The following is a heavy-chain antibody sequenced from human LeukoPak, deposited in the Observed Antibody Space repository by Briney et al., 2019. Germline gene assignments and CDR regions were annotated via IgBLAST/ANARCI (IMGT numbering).Heavy chain of an antibody. CDR1: GYTFTSYY. D-gene: IGHD5-18*01. CDR2: INPSGGST. V-gene: IGHV1-46*01. CDR3: ARDGYSYGQGRYYYYYYMDV. J-gene: IGHJ6*03. Sequence: GASVKVSCKASGYTFTSYYMHWVRQAPAQGLEWMGIINPSGGSTSYAQKFQGRVTMTRDTSTSTVYMELSSLRSEDTAVYYCARDGYSYGQGRYYYYYYMDVWGKGTTVTVSS.